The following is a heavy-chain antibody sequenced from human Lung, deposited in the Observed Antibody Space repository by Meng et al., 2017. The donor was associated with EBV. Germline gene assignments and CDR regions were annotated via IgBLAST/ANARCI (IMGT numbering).Heavy chain of an antibody. CDR2: IYYIGST. CDR1: GGSLSSGDYY. CDR3: AREWCSGGSCYPDY. Sequence: GLWSTSQALSSSFTVSGGSLSSGDYYWSWIRQPPGKGLEWIGYIYYIGSTYYNPSLKSRVTISVDTSKNQFSLKLSSVTAADTAVYYCAREWCSGGSCYPDYWGQGTLVTVSS. V-gene: IGHV4-30-4*01. D-gene: IGHD2-15*01. J-gene: IGHJ4*02.